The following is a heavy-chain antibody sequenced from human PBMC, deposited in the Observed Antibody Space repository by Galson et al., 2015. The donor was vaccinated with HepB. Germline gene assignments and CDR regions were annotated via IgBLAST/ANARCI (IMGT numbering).Heavy chain of an antibody. CDR1: GFTFSNAW. V-gene: IGHV3-15*01. CDR3: TTDRSGSYEPDY. Sequence: SLRLSCAASGFTFSNAWMSWVRQAPGKGLEWVGRIKSKTDGGTTDYAAPVKGRFTISRDDSKNTLYLQMNSLKTEDTAVYYCTTDRSGSYEPDYWGQGTLVTVSS. CDR2: IKSKTDGGTT. D-gene: IGHD1-26*01. J-gene: IGHJ4*02.